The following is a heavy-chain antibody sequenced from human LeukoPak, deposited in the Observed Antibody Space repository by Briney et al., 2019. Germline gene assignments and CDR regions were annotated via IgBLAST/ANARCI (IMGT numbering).Heavy chain of an antibody. D-gene: IGHD5-24*01. CDR1: GGSIKNHY. CDR3: AREVGNAYNYGIDSDYYMDV. Sequence: PSDTLSLTCTVSGGSIKNHYWSWIRQPPGKGLEWIGLISYSGSTKYNPSLKSRVTISVETSKNQFSLKLTSVTAADTAVNYCAREVGNAYNYGIDSDYYMDVWGKGTTVTVSS. J-gene: IGHJ6*03. V-gene: IGHV4-59*11. CDR2: ISYSGST.